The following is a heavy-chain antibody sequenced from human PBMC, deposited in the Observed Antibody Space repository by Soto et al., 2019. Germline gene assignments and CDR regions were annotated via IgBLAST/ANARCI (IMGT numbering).Heavy chain of an antibody. D-gene: IGHD3-22*01. Sequence: QVQLQESGPGLVKPSETLSLTCTVSGGSLSSHYWSWIRQSPGKGLEWIGYIYFTGYTNYNPSLKNRVTISVDTSKSQFSLSLNSVTAADTAVYYCATVAMISPKVFDYWGQGTLVNVSS. CDR1: GGSLSSHY. V-gene: IGHV4-59*11. CDR3: ATVAMISPKVFDY. CDR2: IYFTGYT. J-gene: IGHJ4*02.